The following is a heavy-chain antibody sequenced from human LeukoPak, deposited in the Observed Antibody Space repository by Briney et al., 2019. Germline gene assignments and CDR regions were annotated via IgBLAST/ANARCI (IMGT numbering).Heavy chain of an antibody. CDR3: ARRAYDFWSGYYYYYYMDV. V-gene: IGHV4-31*03. Sequence: PSETLSLTCTVSGGSISSGGYYWSWIRQHPGKGLEWIGYIYYSGSTYYSPSLKSRVTISVDTSKNQFSLKLSSVTAADTAVYHCARRAYDFWSGYYYYYYMDVWGKGTTVTVSS. J-gene: IGHJ6*03. CDR2: IYYSGST. CDR1: GGSISSGGYY. D-gene: IGHD3-3*01.